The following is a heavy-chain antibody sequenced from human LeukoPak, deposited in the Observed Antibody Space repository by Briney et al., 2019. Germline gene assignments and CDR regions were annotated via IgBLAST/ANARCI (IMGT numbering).Heavy chain of an antibody. D-gene: IGHD2-2*01. V-gene: IGHV3-11*04. Sequence: GGSLRLSCAASGFTVSSNYMTWVRQAPGKGLEWVSYISSSGSTIYYADSVKGRFTISRDNAKNSLYLQMNSLRAEDTAVYYCARDPRGSSPPGYWGQGTLVTVSS. CDR3: ARDPRGSSPPGY. CDR2: ISSSGSTI. CDR1: GFTVSSNY. J-gene: IGHJ4*02.